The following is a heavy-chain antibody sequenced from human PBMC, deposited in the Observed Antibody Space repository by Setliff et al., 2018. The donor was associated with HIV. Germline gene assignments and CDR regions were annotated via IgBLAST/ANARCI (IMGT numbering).Heavy chain of an antibody. D-gene: IGHD5-12*01. CDR2: IYHTGST. V-gene: IGHV4-34*01. CDR3: ARTKADGYNGVFDS. J-gene: IGHJ4*02. CDR1: GGSFSDNY. Sequence: SETLSLTCAVYGGSFSDNYWSWIRQPPGNGLEWIGSIYHTGSTYYKPSLKSRVTISVDTSKNRFSLRLTSVTAADTAVYYSARTKADGYNGVFDSWGQGTLVTVSS.